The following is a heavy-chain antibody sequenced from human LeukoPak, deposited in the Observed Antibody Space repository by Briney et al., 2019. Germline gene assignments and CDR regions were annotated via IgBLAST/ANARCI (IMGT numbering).Heavy chain of an antibody. CDR1: GFTFSSYA. D-gene: IGHD2-2*01. V-gene: IGHV3-23*01. Sequence: GGSLRLSCAASGFTFSSYAMSWVRQAPGKGLEWVSAISGSGGSTYYADSVKGRFTISRDNSKNTLYLQMNSLRAEDTAVYYCAKGAEYCSSTSCYHYAFDIWGQGTMVTVSS. CDR3: AKGAEYCSSTSCYHYAFDI. J-gene: IGHJ3*02. CDR2: ISGSGGST.